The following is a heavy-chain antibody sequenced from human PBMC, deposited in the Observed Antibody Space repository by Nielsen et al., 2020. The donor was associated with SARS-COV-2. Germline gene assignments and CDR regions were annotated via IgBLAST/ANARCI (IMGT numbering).Heavy chain of an antibody. Sequence: SVQVSCKASRSTFTTYWMRLVQLAPGQGLEWMGWISAYNGNTDYAQNFQGRVTMTTDTSTSTAYMELRTLRSDDTAVYYCARTDRVVATGTLSFWGQGTLVTVSS. CDR1: RSTFTTYW. CDR3: ARTDRVVATGTLSF. D-gene: IGHD5-12*01. J-gene: IGHJ4*02. CDR2: ISAYNGNT. V-gene: IGHV1-18*04.